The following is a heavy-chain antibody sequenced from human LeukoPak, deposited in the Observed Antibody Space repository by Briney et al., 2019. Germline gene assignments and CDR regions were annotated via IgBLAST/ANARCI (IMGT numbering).Heavy chain of an antibody. D-gene: IGHD3-22*01. CDR3: AREKSDYYDSSGYYYFDY. CDR1: GGSISSYY. J-gene: IGHJ4*02. Sequence: SETLSLTCTVSGGSISSYYWSWIRQPPGKGLEWIGYIYYSGSTNYNPSLKSRVTISVDTSKNQFSLKLSSVTAADTAVYYCAREKSDYYDSSGYYYFDYWGQGTLVTVSS. V-gene: IGHV4-59*01. CDR2: IYYSGST.